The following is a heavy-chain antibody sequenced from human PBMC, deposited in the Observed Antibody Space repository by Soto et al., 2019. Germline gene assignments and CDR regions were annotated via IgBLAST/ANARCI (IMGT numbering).Heavy chain of an antibody. D-gene: IGHD6-13*01. J-gene: IGHJ6*02. CDR2: ISGTGDST. CDR3: AKDPYASAGATGPCALDV. V-gene: IGHV3-23*01. CDR1: GFTFRSYP. Sequence: EAQLWESVGGLVQPGGSLRLSCAASGFTFRSYPMSWVRQAPGKGLEWVSAISGTGDSTYYAESVKGRFIISRDNSKNTLFLQMNSLRVEDTAVYYCAKDPYASAGATGPCALDVWGQGTTVTVSS.